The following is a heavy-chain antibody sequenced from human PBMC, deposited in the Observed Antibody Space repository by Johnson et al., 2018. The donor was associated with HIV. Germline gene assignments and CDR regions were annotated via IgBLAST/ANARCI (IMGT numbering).Heavy chain of an antibody. J-gene: IGHJ3*01. Sequence: QVQLVESGGGLVQPGGSLRLSCAASGFTFSTYAMHWVRQAPGKGLEWVSVIYSGGKTYYADSVKGRFTISRDNSKNTLYLQMNSLRPEDTAVYYCAREGSGTYQVWGQGTMVTVSS. CDR2: IYSGGKT. CDR1: GFTFSTYA. D-gene: IGHD1-26*01. CDR3: AREGSGTYQV. V-gene: IGHV3-NL1*01.